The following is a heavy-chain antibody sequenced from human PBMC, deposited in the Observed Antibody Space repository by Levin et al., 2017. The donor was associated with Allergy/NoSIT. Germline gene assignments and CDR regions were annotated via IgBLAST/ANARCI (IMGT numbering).Heavy chain of an antibody. CDR2: IYHSGST. Sequence: RSQTLSLTCAVSGGSISSGRYSWSWIRQPPGKGLEWIGYIYHSGSTYYNPSLKSRVTISVDRSKNQFSLKLSSVTAADTAVYYCAGDTGTTFGYWGQGTLVTVSS. D-gene: IGHD1-7*01. CDR3: AGDTGTTFGY. CDR1: GGSISSGRYS. V-gene: IGHV4-30-2*01. J-gene: IGHJ4*02.